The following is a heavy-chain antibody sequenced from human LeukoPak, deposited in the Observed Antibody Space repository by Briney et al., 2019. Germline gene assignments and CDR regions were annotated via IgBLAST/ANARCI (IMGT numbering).Heavy chain of an antibody. CDR1: GFTFDDYG. D-gene: IGHD3-16*02. Sequence: GGSLRLSCAASGFTFDDYGMSWVRQAPGKGLEWVSGINWNGGSTGYADSVKGRFTISRDNAKNSLYLQMNSLRAEDTALYYCARQQLIDYNYYYMDVWGKGTTVTVSS. CDR3: ARQQLIDYNYYYMDV. J-gene: IGHJ6*03. CDR2: INWNGGST. V-gene: IGHV3-20*04.